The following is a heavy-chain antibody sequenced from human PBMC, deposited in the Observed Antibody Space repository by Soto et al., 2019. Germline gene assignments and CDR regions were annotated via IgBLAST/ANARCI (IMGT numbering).Heavy chain of an antibody. J-gene: IGHJ6*02. V-gene: IGHV3-21*01. Sequence: GGSLRLSCAASGFTFSSYSMNWVRQAPGNGLEWVSSISSSSSYISYADSVKGRFTISRDNAKNSLYLQMNSLRAEDTAVYYCARDLYGITIFGPAGMDVWGQGTTVTVSS. CDR2: ISSSSSYI. CDR3: ARDLYGITIFGPAGMDV. D-gene: IGHD3-3*01. CDR1: GFTFSSYS.